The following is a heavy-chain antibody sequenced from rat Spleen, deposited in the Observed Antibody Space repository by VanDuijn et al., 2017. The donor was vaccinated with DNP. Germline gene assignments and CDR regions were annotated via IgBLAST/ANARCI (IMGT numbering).Heavy chain of an antibody. CDR1: GYSITSSYR. Sequence: EVQLQESGPGLVKPSQSLSLTCSVTGYSITSSYRWNWIRKFPGNKLEWMGSVNSAGCTNYNPSLKSRISITRDTSKNQFFLQVNSVTTEDTATYYCARWPGYNPPYAMDAWGQGTSVTVSS. CDR2: VNSAGCT. V-gene: IGHV3-3*01. J-gene: IGHJ4*01. CDR3: ARWPGYNPPYAMDA. D-gene: IGHD1-4*01.